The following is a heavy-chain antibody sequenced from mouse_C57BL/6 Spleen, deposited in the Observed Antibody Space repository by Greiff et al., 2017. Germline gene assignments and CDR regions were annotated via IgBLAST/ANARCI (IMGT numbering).Heavy chain of an antibody. V-gene: IGHV1-50*01. J-gene: IGHJ3*01. CDR2: IDPSDSYT. CDR3: ARSSITTVVATPAY. D-gene: IGHD1-1*01. Sequence: QVQLQQPGAELVKPGASVKLSCKASGYTFTSYWMQWVKQRPGQGLGWIGEIDPSDSYTNYNQKFKGKATLTVDTSSSTAYMQLSSLTSEDSAVYYCARSSITTVVATPAYWGQGTLVTVSA. CDR1: GYTFTSYW.